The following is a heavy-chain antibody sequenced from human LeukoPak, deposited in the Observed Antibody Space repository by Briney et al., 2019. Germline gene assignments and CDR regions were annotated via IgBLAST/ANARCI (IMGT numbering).Heavy chain of an antibody. CDR1: GGSISSYY. CDR3: ARGSGGASLVGHYYYYYGMDV. Sequence: PSETLSLTCTVSGGSISSYYWSWIRQPPGKGLEWIGYIYYSVSTNYNPSLKSRVTISVDTSKNQFSLKLSSVTAADTAVYYCARGSGGASLVGHYYYYYGMDVWGQGTTVTVSS. D-gene: IGHD1-26*01. V-gene: IGHV4-59*01. CDR2: IYYSVST. J-gene: IGHJ6*02.